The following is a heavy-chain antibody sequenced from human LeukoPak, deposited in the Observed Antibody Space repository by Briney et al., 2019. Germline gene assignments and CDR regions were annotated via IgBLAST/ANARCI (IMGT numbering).Heavy chain of an antibody. CDR2: ISGSGGST. CDR1: GFTFSSYA. D-gene: IGHD1-20*01. J-gene: IGHJ6*02. CDR3: ARAGITGTKKDGMDV. V-gene: IGHV3-23*01. Sequence: GGSLRLSCAASGFTFSSYAMSWVRQAPGKGLEWVSVISGSGGSTYNADSVKGRFTISRDNAKNSLFLQMNSLGAEDTAVYYCARAGITGTKKDGMDVWGQGTTVTVSS.